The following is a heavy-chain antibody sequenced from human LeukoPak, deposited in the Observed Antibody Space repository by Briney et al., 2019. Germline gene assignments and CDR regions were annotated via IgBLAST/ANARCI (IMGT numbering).Heavy chain of an antibody. CDR3: ARDNLLTGYYHACYYFDY. CDR2: ISAYNGNT. V-gene: IGHV1-18*01. D-gene: IGHD3-9*01. J-gene: IGHJ4*02. Sequence: GASVKVSCKASGYTFTSYGISWVRQAPGQGLEWMGWISAYNGNTNYAQKLQGRVTMTTDTSTSTAYMELRSLRSDDTAVYYCARDNLLTGYYHACYYFDYWGQGTLVTVSS. CDR1: GYTFTSYG.